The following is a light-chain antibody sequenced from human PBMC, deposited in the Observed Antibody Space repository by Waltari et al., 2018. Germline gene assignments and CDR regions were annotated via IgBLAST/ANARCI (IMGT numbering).Light chain of an antibody. J-gene: IGKJ1*01. Sequence: EIVFTQSPGSLSSSPGARVTPSCRASQSVSRALAWYQQTPGQAPRLLIFGASNRATGIPDRFSGSGSETDFSLTISRLEPEDFAVYYCQHYVRLPATFGRGTKVEIK. CDR2: GAS. CDR1: QSVSRA. CDR3: QHYVRLPAT. V-gene: IGKV3-20*01.